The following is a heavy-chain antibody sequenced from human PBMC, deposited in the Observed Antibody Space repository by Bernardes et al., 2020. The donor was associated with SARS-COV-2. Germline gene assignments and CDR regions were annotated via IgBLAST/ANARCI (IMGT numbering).Heavy chain of an antibody. D-gene: IGHD3-10*01. V-gene: IGHV4-34*01. CDR2: INHSGST. CDR1: VGSFSGYY. CDR3: AGFGELSGYFQH. Sequence: EPLSLTCAVYVGSFSGYYWSWIRQPPGKGLEWIGAINHSGSTNYNPSLKSRVTISVDTSKNQFSLKLSSVTAADTAVYYCAGFGELSGYFQHWGQGTLVTVSS. J-gene: IGHJ1*01.